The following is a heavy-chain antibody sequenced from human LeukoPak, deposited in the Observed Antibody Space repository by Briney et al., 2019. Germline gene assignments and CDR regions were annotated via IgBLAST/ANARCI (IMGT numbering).Heavy chain of an antibody. J-gene: IGHJ4*02. V-gene: IGHV1-46*01. CDR1: GYTFTSYY. CDR2: SNPSGGRT. D-gene: IGHD5-24*01. Sequence: ASVKISCTASGYTFTSYYMHWVRQAPGQGLEWMGISNPSGGRTSYAQKFQGRVTMTRDTSTSTGYMELSSLRPEDTAVYYCARDADGSDYWGQGTLVTVSS. CDR3: ARDADGSDY.